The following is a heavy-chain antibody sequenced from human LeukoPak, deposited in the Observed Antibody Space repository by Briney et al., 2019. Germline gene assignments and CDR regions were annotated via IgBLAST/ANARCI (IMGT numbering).Heavy chain of an antibody. CDR2: IIPILGIA. CDR1: GGTFSSYT. D-gene: IGHD2-2*02. V-gene: IGHV1-69*02. Sequence: SVKVSCKASGGTFSSYTISWVRQAPGQGLEWMGRIIPILGIANYAQKFQGGVTITADKSTSTAYMELSSLRSEDTAVYYCASRITEYCSSTSCYIGAFDIWGQGTMVTVSS. J-gene: IGHJ3*02. CDR3: ASRITEYCSSTSCYIGAFDI.